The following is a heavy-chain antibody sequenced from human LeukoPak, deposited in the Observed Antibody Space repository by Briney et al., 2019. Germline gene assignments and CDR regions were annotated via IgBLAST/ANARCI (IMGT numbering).Heavy chain of an antibody. CDR1: GFTFSRYA. J-gene: IGHJ6*03. CDR2: ISYDGSNK. D-gene: IGHD2-2*01. V-gene: IGHV3-30*04. Sequence: GGSLRLSCAASGFTFSRYAMHWVRQAPGKGLEWVAVISYDGSNKYFADSVKGRFTISRDNSKNTLYLQMNSLRAEDMAVYYCARVGSLCSSTSCYAYYYYYMDVWGKGTTVTISS. CDR3: ARVGSLCSSTSCYAYYYYYMDV.